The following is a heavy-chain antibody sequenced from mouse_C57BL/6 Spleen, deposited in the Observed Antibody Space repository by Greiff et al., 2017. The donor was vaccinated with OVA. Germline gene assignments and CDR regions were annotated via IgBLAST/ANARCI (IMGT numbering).Heavy chain of an antibody. V-gene: IGHV1-82*01. CDR1: GYAFSSSW. CDR2: IYPGDGDT. CDR3: ARLGITRAMDY. Sequence: VQLQQSGPELVKPGASVKISCKASGYAFSSSWMNWVKQRPGKGLEWIGRIYPGDGDTNYNGKFKGKATLTADKSSSTAYMRLSSLTSEDSAVYFCARLGITRAMDYWGQGTSVTVSS. D-gene: IGHD2-4*01. J-gene: IGHJ4*01.